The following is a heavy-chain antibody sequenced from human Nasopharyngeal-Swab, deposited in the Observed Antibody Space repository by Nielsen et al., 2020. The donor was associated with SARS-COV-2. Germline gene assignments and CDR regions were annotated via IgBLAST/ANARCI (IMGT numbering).Heavy chain of an antibody. CDR1: GFTFSSHA. CDR2: ISSSGAHV. CDR3: AKSHSSAPYYYYYGMDV. D-gene: IGHD3-22*01. J-gene: IGHJ6*02. Sequence: GESLKTSCDAYGFTFSSHAMNWVRQAPGKGLEWVSSISSSGAHVYQPDSVRGRFTISRDNAKNSLYLQMNSLRAEDTALYYCAKSHSSAPYYYYYGMDVWGQGTTVTVSS. V-gene: IGHV3-21*04.